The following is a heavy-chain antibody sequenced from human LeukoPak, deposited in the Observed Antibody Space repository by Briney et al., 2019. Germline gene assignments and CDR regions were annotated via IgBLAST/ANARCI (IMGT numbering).Heavy chain of an antibody. D-gene: IGHD3-22*01. CDR1: GFTFSSYA. J-gene: IGHJ3*02. Sequence: PGGSLRLSCAASGFTFSSYAISWVRQAPGKGLEWVSAISGGGGSTYYTDSVKGRFTISRDNSKNTLYLQMNSLRAEDTAVYQCAKGRYYHDNSDAFEIWGQGTVVTVSS. V-gene: IGHV3-23*01. CDR3: AKGRYYHDNSDAFEI. CDR2: ISGGGGST.